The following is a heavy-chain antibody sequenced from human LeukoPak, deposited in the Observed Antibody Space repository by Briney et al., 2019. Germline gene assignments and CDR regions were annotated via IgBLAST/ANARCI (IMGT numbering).Heavy chain of an antibody. CDR2: IYYSGTT. CDR3: ASHYDVLTGYAAAAFDI. J-gene: IGHJ3*02. Sequence: KASETVSHIRTVSGRSINSYYWSWIGPPPGKGLEWMGYIYYSGTTHYNPSLESRVTMSVDPSKNQFSLKLSSVTAADTAVYYCASHYDVLTGYAAAAFDIWGQGAMVTVSS. V-gene: IGHV4-59*08. CDR1: GRSINSYY. D-gene: IGHD3-9*01.